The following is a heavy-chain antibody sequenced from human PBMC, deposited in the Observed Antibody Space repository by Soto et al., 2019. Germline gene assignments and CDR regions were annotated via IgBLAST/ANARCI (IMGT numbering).Heavy chain of an antibody. V-gene: IGHV3-33*01. CDR1: GFTFSSYG. CDR2: IWYDGSNK. J-gene: IGHJ6*02. D-gene: IGHD2-8*01. Sequence: SLRLSCAASGFTFSSYGMHWVRQAAGKGLEWVAVIWYDGSNKYYADSVKGRFTISRDNSKNTLYLQMNSLRAEDTAVYYCARDRRYCTNGVCLSRGMDVWGQGTTVTVSS. CDR3: ARDRRYCTNGVCLSRGMDV.